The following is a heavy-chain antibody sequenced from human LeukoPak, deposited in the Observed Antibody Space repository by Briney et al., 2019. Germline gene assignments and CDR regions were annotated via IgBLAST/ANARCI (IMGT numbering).Heavy chain of an antibody. J-gene: IGHJ4*02. CDR1: GFTVSSNY. Sequence: GGSLRLSCAASGFTVSSNYMSWVRQAPGKGLEWVSVIYSGGSTYYADSVKGRFTISRDNSKNTLYLQMNSLRAEDTAVYYCARENILTGFNYWGQEPRVTVSS. CDR3: ARENILTGFNY. CDR2: IYSGGST. D-gene: IGHD3-9*01. V-gene: IGHV3-53*01.